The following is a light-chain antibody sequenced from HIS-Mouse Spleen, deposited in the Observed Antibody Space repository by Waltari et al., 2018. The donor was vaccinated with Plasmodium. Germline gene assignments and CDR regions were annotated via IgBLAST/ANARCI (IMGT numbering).Light chain of an antibody. CDR1: QSVISY. CDR3: QQRSNWPSLT. Sequence: EIVLTQSPPTLSFSQGERATLSCRASQSVISYLAWYQQKPGQAPRLLIYDASNRATGIPARFSGSGSGTDFTLTISSLEPEDFAVYYCQQRSNWPSLTFGGGTKVELK. J-gene: IGKJ4*01. CDR2: DAS. V-gene: IGKV3-11*01.